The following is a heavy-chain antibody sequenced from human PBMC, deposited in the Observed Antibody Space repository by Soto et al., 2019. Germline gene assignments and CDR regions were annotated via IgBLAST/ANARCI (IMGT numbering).Heavy chain of an antibody. V-gene: IGHV3-33*01. D-gene: IGHD1-26*01. CDR1: GFTFSSYG. J-gene: IGHJ4*02. CDR2: IWYDGSNK. Sequence: AGGSLRLSCAASGFTFSSYGMHWIRQAPGKGREWVADIWYDGSNKYYADSVKGRFTISRDNSKNTLYLQMNSLRAEDNAEYYCARDAYSGSYTCDYWGQGTLVTVS. CDR3: ARDAYSGSYTCDY.